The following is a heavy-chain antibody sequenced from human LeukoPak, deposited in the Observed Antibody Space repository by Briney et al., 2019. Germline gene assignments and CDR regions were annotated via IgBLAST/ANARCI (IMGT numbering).Heavy chain of an antibody. CDR1: GYSISSGYY. Sequence: SETLSLTXAVSGYSISSGYYWGWIRHPPGKGLEWIGSIYHSGSTYYNPSLKSRVTISVDTSKNQFSLKLSSVTAADTAVYYCARHPSLPIVVVPEHYFDYWGQGTLVTVSS. J-gene: IGHJ4*02. CDR3: ARHPSLPIVVVPEHYFDY. CDR2: IYHSGST. V-gene: IGHV4-38-2*01. D-gene: IGHD2-2*01.